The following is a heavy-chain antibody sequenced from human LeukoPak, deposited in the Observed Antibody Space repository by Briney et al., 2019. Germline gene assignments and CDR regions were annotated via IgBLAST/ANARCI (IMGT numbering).Heavy chain of an antibody. CDR3: ARDPPYDGIVVVPAATRTFDY. Sequence: PGGSLRLSCAASGFTFSSYSMNWVRQAPGKGLEWVSSISSSSSYIYYADSVKGRFTISRDNAKNSLYLQMNSLRAEDTAVYYCARDPPYDGIVVVPAATRTFDYWGQGTLVTVSS. D-gene: IGHD2-2*01. CDR2: ISSSSSYI. CDR1: GFTFSSYS. V-gene: IGHV3-21*01. J-gene: IGHJ4*02.